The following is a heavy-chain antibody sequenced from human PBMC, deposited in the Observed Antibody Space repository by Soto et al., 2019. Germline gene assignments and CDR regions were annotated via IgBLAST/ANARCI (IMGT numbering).Heavy chain of an antibody. V-gene: IGHV4-59*01. J-gene: IGHJ5*02. CDR3: SRDVSCSGGSCYPNDWFDP. D-gene: IGHD2-15*01. CDR1: AGSMRNYY. Sequence: QVQLQQSGPGLVKPSETLSLTCSVSAGSMRNYYWSWIRQPPGKGLEWIGNVDDSGTTKYNPSLRSRVTISADTSTNQFSLKLSSVIAADTAVYYCSRDVSCSGGSCYPNDWFDPWGQGTLVNVSS. CDR2: VDDSGTT.